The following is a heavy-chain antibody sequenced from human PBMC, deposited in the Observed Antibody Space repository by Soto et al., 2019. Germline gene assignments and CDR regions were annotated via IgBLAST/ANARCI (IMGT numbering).Heavy chain of an antibody. V-gene: IGHV1-69*06. D-gene: IGHD2-2*01. CDR3: ARDSLPRYCSSTSCYPWYYYYYYGMDV. Sequence: KLSCKTAGSTVGIYAIVGVLHCPGQVLYCRGVIVPVFVTANYAQKFQGRVTITADKSTSTAYMELSSLRSEDTAVYYCARDSLPRYCSSTSCYPWYYYYYYGMDVWGQGTTDTVSS. CDR1: GSTVGIYA. CDR2: IVPVFVTA. J-gene: IGHJ6*02.